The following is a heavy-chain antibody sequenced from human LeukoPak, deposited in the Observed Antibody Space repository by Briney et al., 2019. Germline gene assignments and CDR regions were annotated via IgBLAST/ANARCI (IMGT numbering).Heavy chain of an antibody. CDR1: GDSITSGSYY. V-gene: IGHV4-30-4*08. CDR2: IYYRGST. J-gene: IGHJ6*03. CDR3: ARDSYYYYYMDV. Sequence: SETLSLTCTVSGDSITSGSYYWTWIRQPPGKCLEWIGYIYYRGSTYYNPSLKSRVTLSVDTSKNQFSLRLSSVTAADTAMYYCARDSYYYYYMDVWGRGTTVTVSS.